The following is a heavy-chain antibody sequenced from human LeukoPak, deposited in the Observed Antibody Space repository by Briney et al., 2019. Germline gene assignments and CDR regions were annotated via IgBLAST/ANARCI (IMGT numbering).Heavy chain of an antibody. Sequence: GGSLRLSCVASGFTFSRYWMHWVRQAPGKGLVWVSRINIDGSSTNYADPVKGRFTISRDNAKNSLYLQMNSLRAEDTAVYYCARASRGLCSSTSCYRVYYYYMDVWGKGTTVTVSS. D-gene: IGHD2-2*02. V-gene: IGHV3-74*01. CDR1: GFTFSRYW. CDR2: INIDGSST. J-gene: IGHJ6*03. CDR3: ARASRGLCSSTSCYRVYYYYMDV.